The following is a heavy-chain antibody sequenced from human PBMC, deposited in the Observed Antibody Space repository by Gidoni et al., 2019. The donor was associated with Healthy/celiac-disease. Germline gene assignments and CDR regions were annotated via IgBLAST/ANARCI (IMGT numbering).Heavy chain of an antibody. CDR2: IWYDGSNK. Sequence: QVQLVESGGGVVQPGRSLRLSCAASGFTLSSYGMHWVRQAPGKGLEWVAVIWYDGSNKYYADSVKGRFTISRDNSKNTLYLQMNSLRAEDTAVYYCATTSYDSSGYNFDYWGQGTLVTVSS. CDR3: ATTSYDSSGYNFDY. D-gene: IGHD3-22*01. V-gene: IGHV3-33*01. J-gene: IGHJ4*02. CDR1: GFTLSSYG.